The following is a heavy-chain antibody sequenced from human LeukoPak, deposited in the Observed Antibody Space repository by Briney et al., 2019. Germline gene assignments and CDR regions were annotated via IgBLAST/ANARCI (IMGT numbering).Heavy chain of an antibody. CDR2: INPNSGGT. D-gene: IGHD4-11*01. J-gene: IGHJ4*02. Sequence: ASVKVSCKASEYTFTGYYMHWVRQAPGQGLEWMGWINPNSGGTNYAQKFQGRVTMTRGTSISTAYMELSRLRSDDTAVYYCAREVPGSNQIFDYWGQGTLVTVSS. CDR3: AREVPGSNQIFDY. V-gene: IGHV1-2*02. CDR1: EYTFTGYY.